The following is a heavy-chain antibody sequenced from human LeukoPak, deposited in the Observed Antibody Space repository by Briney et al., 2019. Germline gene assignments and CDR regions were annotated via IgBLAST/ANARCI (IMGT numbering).Heavy chain of an antibody. Sequence: PSETLSLTCTVSGGSISSYYWSWIRQPAGKGLEWIGRIYTSGSTNYSPSLKSRVTMSVDTSKNQFSLKLSSVTAADTAVYYCARDRTVPFYYYDSSGYYFGNWFDPWGQGTLVTVSS. V-gene: IGHV4-4*07. CDR1: GGSISSYY. CDR3: ARDRTVPFYYYDSSGYYFGNWFDP. CDR2: IYTSGST. D-gene: IGHD3-22*01. J-gene: IGHJ5*02.